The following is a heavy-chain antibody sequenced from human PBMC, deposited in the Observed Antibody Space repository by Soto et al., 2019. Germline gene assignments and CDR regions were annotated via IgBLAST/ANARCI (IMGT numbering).Heavy chain of an antibody. CDR3: ARDNLNQIVAYYYYYMDV. CDR2: IWYDGSNK. CDR1: GFTFSNYG. V-gene: IGHV3-33*01. Sequence: GGSLRLSCAASGFTFSNYGMHWVRQAPGKGLEWVAVIWYDGSNKYYVDSVKGRFTISRDNSKNTLFLQMNSLRAEDTAVYYCARDNLNQIVAYYYYYMDVWGKGTTVTVSS. D-gene: IGHD5-12*01. J-gene: IGHJ6*03.